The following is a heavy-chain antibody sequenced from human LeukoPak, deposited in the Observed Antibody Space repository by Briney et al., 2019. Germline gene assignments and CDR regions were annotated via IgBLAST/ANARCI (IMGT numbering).Heavy chain of an antibody. CDR2: INPNSGGT. CDR3: ARGTRITIFGVLKDY. CDR1: GYTFTGYY. D-gene: IGHD3-3*01. Sequence: GASVKVSCKASGYTFTGYYMHWVRQAPGQGLEWMGWINPNSGGTNYAQKFQGRVTMTRDTSISTAYMELSRLRSDDTAVYYCARGTRITIFGVLKDYWGQGTLVTVSS. V-gene: IGHV1-2*02. J-gene: IGHJ4*02.